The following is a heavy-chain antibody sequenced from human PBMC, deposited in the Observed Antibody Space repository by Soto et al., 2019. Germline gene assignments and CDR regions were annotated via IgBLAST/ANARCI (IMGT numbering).Heavy chain of an antibody. CDR1: GFTFSSYY. CDR3: ARGFYYYYMDV. Sequence: SLRLSCAASGFTFSSYYMHWVRQATGKGLEWVSAIGTAGDTYYPGSVKGRFTISRENAKNSLYLQMNSLRAGDTAVYYCARGFYYYYMDVWGKGTTVTVSS. V-gene: IGHV3-13*01. J-gene: IGHJ6*03. CDR2: IGTAGDT.